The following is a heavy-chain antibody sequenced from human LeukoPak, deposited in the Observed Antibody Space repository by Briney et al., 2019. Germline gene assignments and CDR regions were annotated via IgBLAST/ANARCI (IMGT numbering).Heavy chain of an antibody. CDR2: IKQDGSEK. V-gene: IGHV3-7*01. D-gene: IGHD2-15*01. J-gene: IGHJ5*02. Sequence: GGSLRLSCAASGSTFSSYWMSWVRQAPGKGLEWVANIKQDGSEKYYVDSVKGRFTISRDNAKNSLYLQMNSLRAEDTAVYYCARGVDLVVAATPSWFDPWGQGTLVTVSS. CDR1: GSTFSSYW. CDR3: ARGVDLVVAATPSWFDP.